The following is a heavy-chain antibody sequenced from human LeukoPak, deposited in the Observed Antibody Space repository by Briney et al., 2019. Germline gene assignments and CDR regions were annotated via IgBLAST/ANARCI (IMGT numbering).Heavy chain of an antibody. D-gene: IGHD4-17*01. V-gene: IGHV4-34*01. CDR2: INHSGST. CDR1: GGSFSGYY. J-gene: IGHJ6*02. CDR3: ARLPYGYYYYYYGMDV. Sequence: SETLSFTCAVYGGSFSGYYRSWIRQPPGKGLEWIGEINHSGSTNYNPSLKSRVTISVDTSKNQFSLKLSSVTAADTAVYYCARLPYGYYYYYYGMDVWGQGTTVTVSS.